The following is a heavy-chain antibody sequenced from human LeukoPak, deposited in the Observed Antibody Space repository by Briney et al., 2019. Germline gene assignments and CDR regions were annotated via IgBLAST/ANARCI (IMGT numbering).Heavy chain of an antibody. CDR3: AKDLTVVVPAAIPP. Sequence: GGSLRLSCAASGFTFSSYAMSWVRQAPGKGLEWVSAISGSGGSTYYADSVKGRFTISGDNSKNTLYLRMNSLRAEDTAVYYCAKDLTVVVPAAIPPWGQGTLVTVSS. V-gene: IGHV3-23*01. CDR2: ISGSGGST. D-gene: IGHD2-2*01. CDR1: GFTFSSYA. J-gene: IGHJ5*02.